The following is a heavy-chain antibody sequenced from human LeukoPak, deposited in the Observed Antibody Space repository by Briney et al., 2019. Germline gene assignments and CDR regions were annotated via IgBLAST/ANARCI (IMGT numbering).Heavy chain of an antibody. J-gene: IGHJ6*03. CDR3: ARVFDGSGGARYYYYYMDV. CDR1: GGSISSYY. Sequence: SETLSLTCTVSGGSISSYYLSWIRQPPGKGLEWIGYIYYSGSTNYNPSLKSRVTISVDTSKNQFSLKLSSVTAADTAVYYCARVFDGSGGARYYYYYMDVWGKGTPVTVSS. V-gene: IGHV4-59*12. CDR2: IYYSGST. D-gene: IGHD2-15*01.